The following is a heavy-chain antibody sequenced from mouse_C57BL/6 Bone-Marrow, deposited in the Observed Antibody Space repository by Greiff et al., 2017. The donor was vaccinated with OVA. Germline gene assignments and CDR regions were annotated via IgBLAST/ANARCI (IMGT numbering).Heavy chain of an antibody. J-gene: IGHJ4*01. CDR3: ARHS. CDR2: ISSGGSYT. CDR1: GFTFSSYG. V-gene: IGHV5-6*01. Sequence: DVQLVESGGDLVKPGGSLKLSCAASGFTFSSYGMSWVRQTPDKRLEWVATISSGGSYTYYPDSVKGRFTISRDNAKNTLYLQMSSLKSEDTAMYYCARHSWGQGTSVTVSS.